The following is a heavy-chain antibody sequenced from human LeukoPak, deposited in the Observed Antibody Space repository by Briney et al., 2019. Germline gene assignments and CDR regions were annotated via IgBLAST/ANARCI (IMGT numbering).Heavy chain of an antibody. CDR1: GGSINRYY. CDR2: IYSSGDT. CDR3: AREGLTPCSFKICPAQPYFDA. D-gene: IGHD2-15*01. V-gene: IGHV4-4*07. Sequence: SETLSLTCSVSGGSINRYYWSWIRQPAGKGLEWIGRIYSSGDTNYNPSLKSRVILSIDTSKKQFSLKLNSVTAADTAVYYCAREGLTPCSFKICPAQPYFDAWGPGALVTVSS. J-gene: IGHJ5*02.